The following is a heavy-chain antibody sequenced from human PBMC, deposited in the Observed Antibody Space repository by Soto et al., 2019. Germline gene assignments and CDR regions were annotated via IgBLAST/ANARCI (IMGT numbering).Heavy chain of an antibody. CDR1: GFSFSSYT. J-gene: IGHJ4*02. V-gene: IGHV3-23*01. Sequence: GGSLILSCAASGFSFSSYTMNWVRQAPGKGLEGVSSINNNSGRKYYADSVKGRFTISRDNSKNTLFLQMNSLKAEDTAVYFCAKDGDCEYFDYWGQGTKVTVSS. D-gene: IGHD2-21*02. CDR2: INNNSGRK. CDR3: AKDGDCEYFDY.